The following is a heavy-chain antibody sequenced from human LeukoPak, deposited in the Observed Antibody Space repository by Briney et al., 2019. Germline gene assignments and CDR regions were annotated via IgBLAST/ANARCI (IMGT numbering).Heavy chain of an antibody. CDR2: ISYDGSNK. V-gene: IGHV3-30*18. CDR1: GFTFSSYD. D-gene: IGHD1-26*01. CDR3: AKEGSNGDFDY. Sequence: QPGRSLRLSCAASGFTFSSYDMHWVRQAPGKGLEWVTVISYDGSNKYYGDSVKGRFTISRDNSKNTLYLKMNSLRAEDTAVYYRAKEGSNGDFDYWGQGTLVTVSS. J-gene: IGHJ4*02.